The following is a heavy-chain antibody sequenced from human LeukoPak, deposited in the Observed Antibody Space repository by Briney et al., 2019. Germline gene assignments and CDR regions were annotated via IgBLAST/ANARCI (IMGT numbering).Heavy chain of an antibody. D-gene: IGHD2-21*01. CDR2: IIWNGGRT. CDR3: ARHFAVADNYLDV. V-gene: IGHV3-20*04. J-gene: IGHJ6*03. CDR1: GFNFDDHG. Sequence: GGSLRLSCAASGFNFDDHGMSWVRQAPGKGLEWVSDIIWNGGRTYYADSVKGRFTISRDNAKNSLYLQMNSLRAEDTAVYYCARHFAVADNYLDVWGQGTPVTVSS.